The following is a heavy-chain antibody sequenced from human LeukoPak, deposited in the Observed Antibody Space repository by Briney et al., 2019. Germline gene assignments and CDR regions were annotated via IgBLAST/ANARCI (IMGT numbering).Heavy chain of an antibody. D-gene: IGHD6-19*01. J-gene: IGHJ4*02. CDR2: ISAYNGNT. Sequence: ASVKVSCKTSGYTFTDYYIHWVRQAPGQGLEWMGWISAYNGNTNYAQKLQGRVTMTIDTSASTAYMELRSLRSDDTAMYYCARDIERVYNSGWSYFDYWGRGTLVTVSS. V-gene: IGHV1-18*04. CDR3: ARDIERVYNSGWSYFDY. CDR1: GYTFTDYY.